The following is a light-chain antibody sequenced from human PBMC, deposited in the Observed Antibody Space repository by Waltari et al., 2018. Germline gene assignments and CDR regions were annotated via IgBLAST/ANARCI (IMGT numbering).Light chain of an antibody. V-gene: IGKV4-1*01. CDR1: QSVLSSSNNKNY. J-gene: IGKJ4*01. CDR2: WAS. Sequence: DIVMTQSPDSLAVSLGARATINCKSSQSVLSSSNNKNYVAWYQQKPGQPPKLLIYWASTRESGVPDRFSGSGSGTDFTLTISSLQAADVAVYYCQQYYSTPLTFGGGTKVEIK. CDR3: QQYYSTPLT.